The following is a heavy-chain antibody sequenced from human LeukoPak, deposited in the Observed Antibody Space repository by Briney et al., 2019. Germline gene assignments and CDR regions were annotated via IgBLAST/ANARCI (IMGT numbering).Heavy chain of an antibody. V-gene: IGHV4-31*11. CDR1: GGSISSGGYY. CDR2: IYYSGST. Sequence: SETLSLTCAVYGGSISSGGYYWSWIRQHPGKGLEWIGYIYYSGSTYYNPSLKSRVTISVDTSKNQFSLKLSSVTAADTAVYYCARETRGYTVVGHLDYWGQGTLVTVSS. D-gene: IGHD4-23*01. CDR3: ARETRGYTVVGHLDY. J-gene: IGHJ4*02.